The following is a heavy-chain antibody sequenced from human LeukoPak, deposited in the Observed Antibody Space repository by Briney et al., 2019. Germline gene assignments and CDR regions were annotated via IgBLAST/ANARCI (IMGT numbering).Heavy chain of an antibody. CDR2: ISGSGGST. CDR1: GFTFSSYA. Sequence: GGSLGLSCAASGFTFSSYAMSWVRQAPGKGLEWVSAISGSGGSTYYADSVKGRFTISRDNSKNTLYLQMNSLRAEDTAVYYCAKASLYSSGWFDYWGQGTLVTVSS. CDR3: AKASLYSSGWFDY. J-gene: IGHJ4*02. D-gene: IGHD6-19*01. V-gene: IGHV3-23*01.